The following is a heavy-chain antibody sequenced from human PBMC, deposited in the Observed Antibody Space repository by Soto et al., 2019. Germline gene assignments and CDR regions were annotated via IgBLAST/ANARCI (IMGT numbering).Heavy chain of an antibody. CDR2: IYPGDSDT. V-gene: IGHV5-51*01. D-gene: IGHD2-2*01. CDR1: GYSFTSYW. CDR3: ARGYCTTTICDPWFDP. J-gene: IGHJ5*02. Sequence: GESLKISCPGVGYSFTSYWIGWVRQMPGKGLEWLGIIYPGDSDTRYSPSFQRQVTISADKSITTAYLQWSSLKASDTAMYYCARGYCTTTICDPWFDPWGQGTLVTVSS.